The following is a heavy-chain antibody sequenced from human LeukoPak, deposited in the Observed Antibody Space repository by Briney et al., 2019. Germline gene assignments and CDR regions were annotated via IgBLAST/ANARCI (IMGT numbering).Heavy chain of an antibody. CDR3: VRDSGPWGVFDP. CDR2: MSNNGAT. J-gene: IGHJ5*02. Sequence: PSETLSLTCTVSGGSISGFYWSWIRQPPGKGLEWIGYMSNNGATTYNPSLKSRVTISIDMSNNHFSLTLKSVTAADKAVYYCVRDSGPWGVFDPWGQGTLVTVSS. V-gene: IGHV4-59*01. CDR1: GGSISGFY. D-gene: IGHD3-10*01.